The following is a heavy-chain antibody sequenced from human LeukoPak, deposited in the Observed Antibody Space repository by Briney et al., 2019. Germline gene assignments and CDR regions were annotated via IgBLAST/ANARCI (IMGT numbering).Heavy chain of an antibody. D-gene: IGHD5-18*01. J-gene: IGHJ3*02. CDR3: ARDYTRGYSYGYDAFDI. V-gene: IGHV1-18*01. CDR2: ISAYNGNT. Sequence: GASVKVSCKASGYTCTSYGISWVRQAPGQGLEWMGWISAYNGNTNYAQKLQGRVTMTTDTSTSTAYMELRSLRSDDTAVYYCARDYTRGYSYGYDAFDIWGQGTMVTVSS. CDR1: GYTCTSYG.